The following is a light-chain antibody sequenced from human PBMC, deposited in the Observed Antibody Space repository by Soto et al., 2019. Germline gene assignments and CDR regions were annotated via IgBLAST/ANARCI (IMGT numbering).Light chain of an antibody. CDR1: QSVSSNY. J-gene: IGKJ1*01. CDR2: GAS. Sequence: EIVLTQSPGTLSLSAGERATLSCRASQSVSSNYLAWYQQKPGQAPRLLIYGASNRAAGVPARFSGSGSGTDFTLTISNVEPEDFAVYYCHQRQSWPRTLGQGTKVDIK. V-gene: IGKV3-11*01. CDR3: HQRQSWPRT.